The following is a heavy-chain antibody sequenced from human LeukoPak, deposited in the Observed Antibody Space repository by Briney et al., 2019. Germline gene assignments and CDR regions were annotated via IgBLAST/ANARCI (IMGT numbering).Heavy chain of an antibody. J-gene: IGHJ4*02. V-gene: IGHV3-7*01. CDR2: INLDGTEE. CDR3: ASGRHDFLH. Sequence: PGGSLRLSCAASGFVFSTYWMTWVRQAPGKGLEWVANINLDGTEEHYVDSSLKGGFTISRDNAKNSLYLQMTSLRVEDTAVYYCASGRHDFLHWGQGTLVTVSS. D-gene: IGHD3/OR15-3a*01. CDR1: GFVFSTYW.